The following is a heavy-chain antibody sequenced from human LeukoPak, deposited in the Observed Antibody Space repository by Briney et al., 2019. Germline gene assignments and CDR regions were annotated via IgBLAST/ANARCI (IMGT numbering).Heavy chain of an antibody. CDR1: GFTFSNYN. CDR3: ARDLSRYGMDV. J-gene: IGHJ6*02. V-gene: IGHV3-69-1*01. Sequence: GGSLRLSCAASGFTFSNYNMNWVRQAPGRGLEWVSSILTTSQTYYPDSLRGRFTISRDNAKNSLYLQMNSLRAEDTAVYYCARDLSRYGMDVWGQGTTVTVSS. D-gene: IGHD2-8*01. CDR2: ILTTSQT.